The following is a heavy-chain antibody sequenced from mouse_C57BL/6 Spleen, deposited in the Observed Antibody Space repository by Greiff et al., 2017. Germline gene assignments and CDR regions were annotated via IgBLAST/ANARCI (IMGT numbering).Heavy chain of an antibody. CDR2: IDPSDSET. CDR3: ARSRRDYAMDY. CDR1: GYTFTSYW. V-gene: IGHV1-52*01. J-gene: IGHJ4*01. Sequence: QVQLKQPGAELVRPGSSVKLSCKASGYTFTSYWMHWVKQRPIQGLEWIGNIDPSDSETHYNQKFKDKATLTVDKSSSTAYMQLSSLTSEDSAVYYCARSRRDYAMDYWGQGTSVTVSS.